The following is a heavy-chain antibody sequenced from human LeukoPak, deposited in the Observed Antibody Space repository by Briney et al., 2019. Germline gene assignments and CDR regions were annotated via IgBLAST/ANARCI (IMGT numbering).Heavy chain of an antibody. CDR3: ARVAYCSSGTCYLPDS. J-gene: IGHJ5*01. V-gene: IGHV3-23*01. D-gene: IGHD2-15*01. CDR2: ISAGATST. CDR1: GFTFTTHA. Sequence: GGSLRLSYAASGFTFTTHAMAWVRQAPDKGLEWISAISAGATSTYYIDSVKGRFTISRDNSKNTLSLQMNSLRGEDTAVYYCARVAYCSSGTCYLPDSWGQGTLVTVSS.